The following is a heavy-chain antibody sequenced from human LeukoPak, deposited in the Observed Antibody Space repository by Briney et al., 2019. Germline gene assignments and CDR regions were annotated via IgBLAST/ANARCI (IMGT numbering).Heavy chain of an antibody. CDR1: GDSVSSNSAA. J-gene: IGHJ4*01. Sequence: SQTLSLTCAISGDSVSSNSAAWNWIRQSPSRGLEWLGRTYYRSKWYNDYAVSVKSRITINPDTSKNQFSLQLNSVTPEDTAVYYCARLSAMLRGPEPTYYFDYWGQGTLVTVSS. V-gene: IGHV6-1*01. CDR3: ARLSAMLRGPEPTYYFDY. D-gene: IGHD3-10*01. CDR2: TYYRSKWYN.